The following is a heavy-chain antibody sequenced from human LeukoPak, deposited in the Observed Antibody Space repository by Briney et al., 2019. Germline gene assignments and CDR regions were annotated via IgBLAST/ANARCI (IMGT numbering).Heavy chain of an antibody. Sequence: ASVKVSCKTSGYSENFYGITWVRQVAGQGLEWMGWISAQHGQTEYAPNSQDRVTMTTDTYTNTAYMELRSLRSDDTAVYYCARLTCFGSGGSCQLKYYFDYWGQGTLVTVSS. CDR2: ISAQHGQT. D-gene: IGHD2-15*01. CDR1: GYSENFYG. CDR3: ARLTCFGSGGSCQLKYYFDY. V-gene: IGHV1-18*01. J-gene: IGHJ4*02.